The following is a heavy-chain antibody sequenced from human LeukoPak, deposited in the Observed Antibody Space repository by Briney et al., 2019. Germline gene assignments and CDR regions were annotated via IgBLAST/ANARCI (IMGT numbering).Heavy chain of an antibody. CDR1: GFTFGRYG. CDR2: IRYDGSNQ. D-gene: IGHD2-15*01. J-gene: IGHJ4*02. CDR3: AKDRVAHCSGGTCSVDY. V-gene: IGHV3-30*02. Sequence: PGGSLRLSCAASGFTFGRYGIHWVRQAPGKGLEWVAFIRYDGSNQYYAESVKGRFTISRDNSKNTLYLQVSSLRADDTAVYYCAKDRVAHCSGGTCSVDYWGQGTLVTVSS.